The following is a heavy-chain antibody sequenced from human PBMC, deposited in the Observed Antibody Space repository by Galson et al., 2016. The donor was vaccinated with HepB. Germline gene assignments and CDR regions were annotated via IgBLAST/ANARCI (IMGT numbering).Heavy chain of an antibody. CDR1: GFTFSNYC. CDR3: AQGSTGPAV. J-gene: IGHJ6*02. CDR2: ISRSGDTT. V-gene: IGHV3-23*01. Sequence: SLRLSCAASGFTFSNYCMTWVRQAPGKGLQVVSSISRSGDTTDYDDSVKGRFTISRDNSKNTLSLKMKRLTAEDTAICYCAQGSTGPAVWGQGTTVTVSS. D-gene: IGHD1-14*01.